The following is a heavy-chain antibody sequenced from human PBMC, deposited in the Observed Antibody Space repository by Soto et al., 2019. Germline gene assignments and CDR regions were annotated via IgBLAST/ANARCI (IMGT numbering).Heavy chain of an antibody. Sequence: PGGSLRLSCAASGFTFRSYSMNWVRQAPGKGLEWVSFMSPDSAYIYYADSMKGRFTISRDNAKSSLYLQLDSLRAEDTAVYYCARGGTADPFDFWGQGTLVTVSS. CDR3: ARGGTADPFDF. J-gene: IGHJ4*02. CDR2: MSPDSAYI. CDR1: GFTFRSYS. V-gene: IGHV3-21*01.